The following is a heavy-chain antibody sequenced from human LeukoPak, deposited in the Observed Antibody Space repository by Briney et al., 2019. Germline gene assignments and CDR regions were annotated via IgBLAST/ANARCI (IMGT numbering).Heavy chain of an antibody. Sequence: GGSLRLSCAASGFTFSIYWMSWVRQAPGKGLEWVANIKEDGSEKYYGDSVKGRFTISRDNAKNSLYLQMNSLRAEDTAVYYCARVSTAGYCSSTSCLGYNWFDPWGQGTLVTVSS. CDR1: GFTFSIYW. J-gene: IGHJ5*02. V-gene: IGHV3-7*01. CDR2: IKEDGSEK. D-gene: IGHD2-2*01. CDR3: ARVSTAGYCSSTSCLGYNWFDP.